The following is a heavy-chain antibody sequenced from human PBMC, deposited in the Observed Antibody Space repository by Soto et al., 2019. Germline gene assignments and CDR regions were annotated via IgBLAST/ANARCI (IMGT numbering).Heavy chain of an antibody. CDR3: ARTPADGYVSPLYYFDY. V-gene: IGHV4-34*01. D-gene: IGHD5-12*01. CDR2: INHSGST. J-gene: IGHJ4*02. CDR1: GGSFSGYY. Sequence: SETLSLTCAVYGGSFSGYYWSWIRQPPGKGLEWIGEINHSGSTNYNPSLKSRVTISVDTSKNQFSLKLSSVTAADTAVYYCARTPADGYVSPLYYFDYWGQGTLVTVSS.